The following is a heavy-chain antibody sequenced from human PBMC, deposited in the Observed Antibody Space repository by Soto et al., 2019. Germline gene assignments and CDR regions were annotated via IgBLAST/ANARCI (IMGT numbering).Heavy chain of an antibody. CDR2: ISGSGGST. J-gene: IGHJ6*02. D-gene: IGHD4-17*01. CDR1: GFTFSSYA. Sequence: VSLRLSCAASGFTFSSYAMSWVRQAPGKGLEWVSAISGSGGSTYYADSVKGRFTISRDNSKNTLYLQMNSLRAEDTAVYYCAKDRRTTVYYYGMDVWGQGTTVTVSS. CDR3: AKDRRTTVYYYGMDV. V-gene: IGHV3-23*01.